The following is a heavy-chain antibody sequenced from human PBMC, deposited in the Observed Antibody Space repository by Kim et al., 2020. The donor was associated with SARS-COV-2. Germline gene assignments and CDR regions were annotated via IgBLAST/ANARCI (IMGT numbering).Heavy chain of an antibody. Sequence: SVKGRFTISRDNSKNTLYLQMNSLRAEDTAVYYCAREVCSSTSCYAAFDIWGQGTMVTVSS. J-gene: IGHJ3*02. CDR3: AREVCSSTSCYAAFDI. V-gene: IGHV3-66*01. D-gene: IGHD2-2*01.